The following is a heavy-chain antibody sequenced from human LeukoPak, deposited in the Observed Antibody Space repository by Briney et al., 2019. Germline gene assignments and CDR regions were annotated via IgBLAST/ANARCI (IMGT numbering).Heavy chain of an antibody. CDR3: ARQSAGSYDY. J-gene: IGHJ4*02. V-gene: IGHV4-39*01. Sequence: SETLSLTCTVSGGSISSSSYYWGWIRQPPGKGLEWIGSIYYSGSTYYNPSLKSRVTISVDTSKNQFSLKLSSVTAADTAVYYCARQSAGSYDYWGQGTLVSVSS. CDR1: GGSISSSSYY. D-gene: IGHD1-26*01. CDR2: IYYSGST.